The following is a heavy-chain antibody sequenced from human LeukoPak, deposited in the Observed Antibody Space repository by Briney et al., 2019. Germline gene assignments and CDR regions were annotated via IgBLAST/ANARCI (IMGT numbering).Heavy chain of an antibody. J-gene: IGHJ6*03. CDR1: GFTFSSYS. Sequence: PGGSLRLSCAASGFTFSSYSMNWVRQAPGKGLEWVSYISSSSSTIYYADSVKGRFTISRDNAKNSLYLQMNSLRAEDTAVYYCAKDGRRDDYGDRYYYYYMDVWGKGTTVTISS. D-gene: IGHD4-17*01. V-gene: IGHV3-48*01. CDR3: AKDGRRDDYGDRYYYYYMDV. CDR2: ISSSSSTI.